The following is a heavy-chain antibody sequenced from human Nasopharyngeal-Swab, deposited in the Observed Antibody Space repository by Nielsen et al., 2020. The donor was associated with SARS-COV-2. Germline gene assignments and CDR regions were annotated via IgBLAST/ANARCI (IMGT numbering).Heavy chain of an antibody. CDR1: GYTFTSYY. V-gene: IGHV1-46*01. Sequence: ASVKVSCKASGYTFTSYYMHRVRQAPGQGLEWMGIINPSGGSTSYAQKFQGRVTMTRDTSTSTVYMELSSLRSEDTAVYYCARLTAMVNRGDYYYGMDVWGQGTTVTVSS. CDR3: ARLTAMVNRGDYYYGMDV. J-gene: IGHJ6*02. D-gene: IGHD5-18*01. CDR2: INPSGGST.